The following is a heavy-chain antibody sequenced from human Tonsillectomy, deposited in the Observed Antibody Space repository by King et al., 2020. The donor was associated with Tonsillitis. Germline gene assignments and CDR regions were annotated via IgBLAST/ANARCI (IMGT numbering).Heavy chain of an antibody. Sequence: VQLVESGGGLVQPGESLRLSCAASGFSFSSYAMNWVRQAPGKGLEWVSVIYFYRGLTITYYADSVKGRFTISRDNSMNALYLQMNSLRAEDTAVYYCAKASGSSWLNPFDYWGQGTLVTV. V-gene: IGHV3-23*03. CDR3: AKASGSSWLNPFDY. J-gene: IGHJ4*02. D-gene: IGHD6-13*01. CDR1: GFSFSSYA. CDR2: IYFYRGLTIT.